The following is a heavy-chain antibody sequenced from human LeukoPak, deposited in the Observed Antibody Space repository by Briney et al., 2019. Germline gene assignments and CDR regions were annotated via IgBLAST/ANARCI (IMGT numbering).Heavy chain of an antibody. D-gene: IGHD2-2*01. CDR1: GYTFTSYG. CDR3: ARLEQVLSTTNYGMDV. V-gene: IGHV1-8*01. J-gene: IGHJ6*02. CDR2: MNPNSGNT. Sequence: ASVKVSCKVSGYTFTSYGINWVRQATGQGLEWMGWMNPNSGNTGYAQKFQGRVTMTRNTSISTAYMELSSLRSEDTAVYYCARLEQVLSTTNYGMDVWGQGTTVTVSS.